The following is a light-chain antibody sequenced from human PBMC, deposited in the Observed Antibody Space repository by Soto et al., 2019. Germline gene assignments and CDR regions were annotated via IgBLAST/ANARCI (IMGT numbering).Light chain of an antibody. J-gene: IGLJ1*01. V-gene: IGLV2-14*01. Sequence: QSALTQPASVSGSPGQSITISCTGTSSDVGGYDYVSWYQLHPGKAPKLMVFEVSNRPSGVSNRFSGSKSGNTASLTISGLQAEDEADYYCSSYTSSSTWVFGTGTKLTVL. CDR3: SSYTSSSTWV. CDR2: EVS. CDR1: SSDVGGYDY.